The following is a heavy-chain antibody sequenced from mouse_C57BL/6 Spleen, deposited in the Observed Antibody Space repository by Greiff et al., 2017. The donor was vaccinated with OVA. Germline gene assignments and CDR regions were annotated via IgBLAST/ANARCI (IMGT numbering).Heavy chain of an antibody. J-gene: IGHJ4*01. Sequence: EVKLMESGGGLVKPGGSLKLSCAASGFTFSDYGMHWVRQAPEKGLEWVAYISSGSSTIYYADTVKGRFTISRDNAKNTLFLQMTSLRSEDTAMYYCAREGTLGAMDYWGQGTSVTVSS. V-gene: IGHV5-17*01. D-gene: IGHD3-3*01. CDR3: AREGTLGAMDY. CDR1: GFTFSDYG. CDR2: ISSGSSTI.